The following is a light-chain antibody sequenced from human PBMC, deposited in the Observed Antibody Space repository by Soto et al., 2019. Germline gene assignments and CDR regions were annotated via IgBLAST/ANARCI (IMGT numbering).Light chain of an antibody. CDR1: QSIDSW. V-gene: IGKV1-5*03. CDR2: KAS. J-gene: IGKJ1*01. CDR3: LQHYSYPRT. Sequence: DIQMTQSPFTPSASVGDRVTITFRASQSIDSWLAWYQQKPGKAPKFLMYKASNLESGVPSRFSGSGSETEFTLAISGLQPEDFATYYCLQHYSYPRTFGQGTKVDIK.